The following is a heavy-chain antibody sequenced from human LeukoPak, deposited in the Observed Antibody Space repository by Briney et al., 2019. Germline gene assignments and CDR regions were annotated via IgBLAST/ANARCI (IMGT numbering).Heavy chain of an antibody. D-gene: IGHD3-10*01. CDR1: GGTFSSYA. CDR2: IIPIFGTA. V-gene: IGHV1-69*05. J-gene: IGHJ5*02. Sequence: SVKVSCKASGGTFSSYAISWVRQAPGQGLEWMGRIIPIFGTANYAQKFQGRVAITTDESTSTAYMELSSLRSEDTAVYYCARGGSGSYYRSWFDPWGQGTLVTVSS. CDR3: ARGGSGSYYRSWFDP.